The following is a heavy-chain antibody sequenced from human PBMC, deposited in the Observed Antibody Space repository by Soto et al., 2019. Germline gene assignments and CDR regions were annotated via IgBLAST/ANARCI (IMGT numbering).Heavy chain of an antibody. CDR2: IIPILGIA. J-gene: IGHJ4*02. Sequence: QVQLVQSGAEVKKPGSSVKVSCKASGGTFSSYTISWVRQAPGQGLEWMGRIIPILGIANYAQKFQGRVTITADKSTSTAYMELSSLRSEDTTVYYCARDADCSSTSCYPDYWGQGTLVTASS. V-gene: IGHV1-69*08. CDR3: ARDADCSSTSCYPDY. D-gene: IGHD2-2*01. CDR1: GGTFSSYT.